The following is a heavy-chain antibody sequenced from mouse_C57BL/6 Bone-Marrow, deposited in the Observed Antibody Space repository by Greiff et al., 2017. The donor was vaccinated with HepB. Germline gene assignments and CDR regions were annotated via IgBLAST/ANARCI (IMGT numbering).Heavy chain of an antibody. D-gene: IGHD2-12*01. CDR2: IYPGDGDT. CDR3: ARLSYYYFDY. J-gene: IGHJ2*01. CDR1: GYAFSSSW. V-gene: IGHV1-82*01. Sequence: QVQLKESGPELVKPGASVKISCKASGYAFSSSWMNWVKQRPGKGLEWIGRIYPGDGDTNYNGKFKGKATLTADKSSSTAYMQLSSLTSEDSAVYFCARLSYYYFDYWGQGTTLTVSS.